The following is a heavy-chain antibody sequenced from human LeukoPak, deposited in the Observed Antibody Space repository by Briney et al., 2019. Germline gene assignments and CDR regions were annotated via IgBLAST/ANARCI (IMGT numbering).Heavy chain of an antibody. CDR3: ARELLDGGLRWFDAFDI. CDR2: ISWNSGSI. CDR1: GFTFDDYA. D-gene: IGHD4-23*01. J-gene: IGHJ3*02. V-gene: IGHV3-9*01. Sequence: GGSLRLSCAASGFTFDDYAMHWVRQAPGKGLEWVSGISWNSGSIGYADSVKGRFTISRDNAKNSLYLQMNSLRAEDTAVYYCARELLDGGLRWFDAFDIWGQGTMVTVSS.